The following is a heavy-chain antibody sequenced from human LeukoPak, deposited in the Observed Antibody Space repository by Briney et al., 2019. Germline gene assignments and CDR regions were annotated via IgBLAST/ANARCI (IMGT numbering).Heavy chain of an antibody. CDR1: GASISNYY. D-gene: IGHD4-17*01. Sequence: SETLSLTCTVSGASISNYYWSWIRQPAGKGLEWIGRIYPSGCTNYNPSLKSRVTMSVDTSKNQFFLRLRSLTAADTAVYYCARGVNYGDYFDYWGQGTLVTVSS. J-gene: IGHJ4*02. CDR3: ARGVNYGDYFDY. CDR2: IYPSGCT. V-gene: IGHV4-4*07.